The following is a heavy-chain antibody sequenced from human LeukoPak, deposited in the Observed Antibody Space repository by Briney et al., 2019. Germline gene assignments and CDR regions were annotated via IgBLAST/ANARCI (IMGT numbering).Heavy chain of an antibody. Sequence: ASVKVSCKASGYTFTSYYIHWVRQPPGQGLEGMGLINPSGGSTRYAQKFQGRVTMTRDTSTSTVYMELSSLRSEDTAVYYCARVSGYSYGRFFDYWGQGTLVTVSS. J-gene: IGHJ4*02. CDR3: ARVSGYSYGRFFDY. V-gene: IGHV1-46*01. CDR1: GYTFTSYY. CDR2: INPSGGST. D-gene: IGHD5-18*01.